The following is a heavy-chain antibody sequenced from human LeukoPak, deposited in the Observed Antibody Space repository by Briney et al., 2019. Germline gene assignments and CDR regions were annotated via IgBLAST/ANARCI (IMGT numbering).Heavy chain of an antibody. Sequence: PGGSLRLSCAASGFTFSSYAMSWVRQAPGKGLEWVSAISGSGGSTYYADSVKGRFTISRDNSKNTLYLQMNSLRAEDTAVYYCAKESNPPKDYYDTLYFDYWGQGTLVTVSS. CDR3: AKESNPPKDYYDTLYFDY. J-gene: IGHJ4*02. V-gene: IGHV3-23*01. CDR2: ISGSGGST. D-gene: IGHD3-22*01. CDR1: GFTFSSYA.